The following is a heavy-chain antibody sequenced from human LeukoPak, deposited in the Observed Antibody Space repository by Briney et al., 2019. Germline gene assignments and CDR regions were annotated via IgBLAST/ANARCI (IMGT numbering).Heavy chain of an antibody. Sequence: GESLKISCKGSGYSFTSYWIGWVRQMPGKGLEWMGIIYPGDSDTRYSPSFQGQVTISADKSISTAYLQWSSLKASDTAMYYCARPLVPAASRGAFDIWGQGTMVTVSS. D-gene: IGHD2-2*01. CDR3: ARPLVPAASRGAFDI. V-gene: IGHV5-51*01. CDR2: IYPGDSDT. CDR1: GYSFTSYW. J-gene: IGHJ3*02.